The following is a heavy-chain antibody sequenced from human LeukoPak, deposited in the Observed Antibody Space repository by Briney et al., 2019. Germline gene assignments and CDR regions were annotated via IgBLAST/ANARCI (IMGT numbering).Heavy chain of an antibody. J-gene: IGHJ4*02. CDR2: IWYDGGNK. V-gene: IGHV3-33*01. Sequence: GGSLRLSCAASGFTFSSYGMHWVRQAPGKGLEWVAVIWYDGGNKYYADSVKGRFTISRDNSKNTLYLQMNSLRAEDTAVYYCARENGAERYFDYWGQGTLVTVSS. CDR1: GFTFSSYG. CDR3: ARENGAERYFDY. D-gene: IGHD4-17*01.